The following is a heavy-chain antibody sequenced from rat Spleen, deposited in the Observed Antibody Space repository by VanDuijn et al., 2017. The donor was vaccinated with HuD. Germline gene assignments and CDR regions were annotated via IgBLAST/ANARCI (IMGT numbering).Heavy chain of an antibody. CDR1: GFTFSDYY. Sequence: EVQLVESDGGLVQPGRSLKLSCVASGFTFSDYYMAWVRQAPTKGLEWVAAINYDGSTTSYRDAVTGRFTVSRDNAKSTLYLQMDSLRSEDTATYYCTRPPYNNHFDYWGQGVMVTVSS. J-gene: IGHJ2*01. V-gene: IGHV5-29*01. D-gene: IGHD1-10*01. CDR3: TRPPYNNHFDY. CDR2: INYDGSTT.